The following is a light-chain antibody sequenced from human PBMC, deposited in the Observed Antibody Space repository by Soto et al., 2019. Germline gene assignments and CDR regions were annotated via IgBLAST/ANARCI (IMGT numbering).Light chain of an antibody. J-gene: IGKJ1*01. Sequence: TLMTQSPSTLSVSPGERATLSCRASQSVSDYLAWYQQKPGQAPRLLIYGASTRATGIPARFSGSGSGTEFTLTISSLEPEDFAVYYCQQYNNWPETFGQGTKVDI. CDR3: QQYNNWPET. CDR1: QSVSDY. V-gene: IGKV3-15*01. CDR2: GAS.